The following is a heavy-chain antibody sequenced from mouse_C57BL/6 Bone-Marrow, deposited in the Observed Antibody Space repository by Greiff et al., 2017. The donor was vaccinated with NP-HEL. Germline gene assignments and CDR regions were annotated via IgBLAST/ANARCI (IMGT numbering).Heavy chain of an antibody. CDR1: GFNIKNTY. D-gene: IGHD1-1*01. Sequence: EVQLQQSVAELVRPGASVKLSCTASGFNIKNTYMHWVKQRPEQGLEWIGRIDPANGHTKYAPKFQGKATITADTSSNTAYLQLSSLTSEDTAIYYCAYYYGSSYDYFDYWGQGTTLTVSS. J-gene: IGHJ2*01. CDR2: IDPANGHT. V-gene: IGHV14-3*01. CDR3: AYYYGSSYDYFDY.